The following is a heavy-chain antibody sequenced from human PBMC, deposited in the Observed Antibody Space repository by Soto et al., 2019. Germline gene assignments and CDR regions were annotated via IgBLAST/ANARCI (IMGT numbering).Heavy chain of an antibody. J-gene: IGHJ3*02. CDR1: GGSISSGGYY. Sequence: QVQLQESGPGLVKPSQTLSLTCTVSGGSISSGGYYWSWIRQHPGKGLEWIGYIYYSGSTYYNPSLKSRVTISVATSKNQFSLKLRSVTAADTAVYYCARDGDYYDSGSAAFDIWGQGTMVTVSS. CDR2: IYYSGST. CDR3: ARDGDYYDSGSAAFDI. D-gene: IGHD2-21*01. V-gene: IGHV4-31*03.